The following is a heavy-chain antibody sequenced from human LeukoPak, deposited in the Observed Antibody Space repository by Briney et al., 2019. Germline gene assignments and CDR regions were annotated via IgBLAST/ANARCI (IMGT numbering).Heavy chain of an antibody. CDR1: GGSISGYF. V-gene: IGHV4-59*08. CDR2: LYYSGST. Sequence: SETLSLTCTVSGGSISGYFWSWIRQPPGKGLELIGYLYYSGSTNYNPSLKSRVTVSVDTSKDQFSLRLSSVTAADTAVYYCARLLAVAGGDAFDIWGQGKMVTVSS. CDR3: ARLLAVAGGDAFDI. D-gene: IGHD6-19*01. J-gene: IGHJ3*02.